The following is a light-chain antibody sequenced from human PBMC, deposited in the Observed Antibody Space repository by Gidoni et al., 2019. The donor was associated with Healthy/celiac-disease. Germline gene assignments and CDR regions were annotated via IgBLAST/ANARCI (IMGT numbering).Light chain of an antibody. Sequence: DIQMTQYPSTLSASVGDRVTITCRASQRISSWLAWYQQKPGKAPTLLIYDASSLESGVPSRFIGSGSGTEFTLTISSLQPDDFATYYCQQYNSYSPYTFGQGTKLEIK. J-gene: IGKJ2*01. CDR2: DAS. CDR3: QQYNSYSPYT. V-gene: IGKV1-5*01. CDR1: QRISSW.